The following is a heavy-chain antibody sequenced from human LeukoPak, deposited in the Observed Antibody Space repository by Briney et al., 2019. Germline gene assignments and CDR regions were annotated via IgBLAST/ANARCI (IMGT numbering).Heavy chain of an antibody. Sequence: SETLSLTCAVDGGSFSDYYWSWVRQPPGKGLEWIGEINHSGSTNYNPCLKSRVPLSVDTSKNQFSLKLSSVTAADTPVYYCARGRGFKAAHLDPWGQGTLVTVSS. J-gene: IGHJ5*02. CDR1: GGSFSDYY. CDR2: INHSGST. CDR3: ARGRGFKAAHLDP. D-gene: IGHD6-6*01. V-gene: IGHV4-34*01.